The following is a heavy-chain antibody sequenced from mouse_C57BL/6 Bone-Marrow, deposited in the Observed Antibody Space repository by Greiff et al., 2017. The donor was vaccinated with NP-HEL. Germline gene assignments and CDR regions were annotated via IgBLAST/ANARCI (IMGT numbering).Heavy chain of an antibody. J-gene: IGHJ3*01. Sequence: QVQLKQPGAELVRPGTSVKLSCKASGYTFTSYWMHWVKQRPGQGLEWIGVIDPSDSYTNYNQKFKGKATLTVDTSSSTAYMQLSSLTSEDSAVYYCARWDYEYGGAYWGQGTLVTVSA. CDR1: GYTFTSYW. V-gene: IGHV1-59*01. CDR2: IDPSDSYT. D-gene: IGHD2-4*01. CDR3: ARWDYEYGGAY.